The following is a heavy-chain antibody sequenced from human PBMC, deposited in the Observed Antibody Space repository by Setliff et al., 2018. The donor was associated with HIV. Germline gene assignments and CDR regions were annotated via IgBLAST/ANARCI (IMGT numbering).Heavy chain of an antibody. J-gene: IGHJ5*02. Sequence: SETLSLTCAVYGGSFSGYYWSWIRQPPGKGLEWIGEINHSGSTNYNPSLKSRVTISVDTSKNRFSLKLSSVTAADTAVYYCARVVTLDYGDYGWFDPWGQGTLVTVSS. V-gene: IGHV4-34*01. D-gene: IGHD4-17*01. CDR3: ARVVTLDYGDYGWFDP. CDR2: INHSGST. CDR1: GGSFSGYY.